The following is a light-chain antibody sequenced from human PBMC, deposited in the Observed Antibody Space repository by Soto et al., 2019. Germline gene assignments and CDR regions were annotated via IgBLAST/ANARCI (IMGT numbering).Light chain of an antibody. J-gene: IGKJ1*01. CDR3: HQYNNWPPET. V-gene: IGKV3-15*01. CDR1: HSVRTN. CDR2: GAS. Sequence: EFVMTQSPATLSVSPGERSAVSCTASHSVRTNVAWYQHKPGQPPRLLISGASTRATGVAGRFSGSGSGTEFTLAISSLQSEDVAIYYCHQYNNWPPETFGQGTKVDIK.